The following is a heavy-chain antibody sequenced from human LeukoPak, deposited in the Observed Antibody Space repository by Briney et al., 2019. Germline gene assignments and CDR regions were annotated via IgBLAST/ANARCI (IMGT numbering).Heavy chain of an antibody. J-gene: IGHJ4*02. CDR2: IYHRGSA. Sequence: PSETLSLTCTVFGGSISSYYWSWIRQPPGKGLEWIGCIYHRGSANYNPSLKSRVAISLDTSKNQFSLRLSSVTAADTAVYFCARAGNYYTSGSYLGYWGQGTLVTVSS. CDR3: ARAGNYYTSGSYLGY. D-gene: IGHD3-10*01. V-gene: IGHV4-59*01. CDR1: GGSISSYY.